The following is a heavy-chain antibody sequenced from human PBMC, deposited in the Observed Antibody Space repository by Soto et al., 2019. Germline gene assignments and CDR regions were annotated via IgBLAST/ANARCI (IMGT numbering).Heavy chain of an antibody. V-gene: IGHV3-64D*06. Sequence: PGGSLRLSCSASGFTFSSYAMHWVRQAPGKGLEYVSGIRVNGDPPFYADSVKGRFTISRDNSKNTLYLQMSSLNADDTAVYYCVKSRGGNNFDFFDWGQGALVTVSS. J-gene: IGHJ4*02. CDR3: VKSRGGNNFDFFD. CDR1: GFTFSSYA. CDR2: IRVNGDPP. D-gene: IGHD5-12*01.